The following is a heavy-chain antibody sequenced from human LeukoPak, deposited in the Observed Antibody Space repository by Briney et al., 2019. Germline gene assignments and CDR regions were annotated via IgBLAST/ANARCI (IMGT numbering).Heavy chain of an antibody. CDR1: GYTFTGYY. D-gene: IGHD2-2*01. V-gene: IGHV1-2*02. J-gene: IGHJ4*02. CDR2: INPDSGGT. CDR3: AREGYIVVVPAARGFDY. Sequence: ASVKVSCKASGYTFTGYYMHWVRQAPGQGLEWMGWINPDSGGTNYAQKFQGRVTMTRDTSISTAYMELSRLRSDDTAVYYCAREGYIVVVPAARGFDYWGQGTLVTVSS.